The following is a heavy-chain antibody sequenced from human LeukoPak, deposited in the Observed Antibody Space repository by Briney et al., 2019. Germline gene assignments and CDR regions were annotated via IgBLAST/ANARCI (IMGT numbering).Heavy chain of an antibody. V-gene: IGHV3-74*01. CDR3: VRGGPSTWS. CDR2: INDDGSDT. CDR1: GFTFKLYW. Sequence: PGGSLRLSCAASGFTFKLYWMHWVRQGPGKRPVWVSRINDDGSDTIYADSVRGRFTISRDDAKNTVYLQMNNLRAEDTAVYYCVRGGPSTWSWGQGTLVTVSS. J-gene: IGHJ5*02. D-gene: IGHD2-15*01.